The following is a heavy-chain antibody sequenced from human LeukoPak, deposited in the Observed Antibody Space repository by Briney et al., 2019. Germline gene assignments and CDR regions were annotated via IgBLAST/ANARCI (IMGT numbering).Heavy chain of an antibody. CDR1: GFTFSSYS. CDR3: ASERLRFRSFDP. Sequence: GGSLRLSCAASGFTFSSYSMNWVRQAPGKGLEWVSSISSSSSYIYYADSVKGRFTISRDNAKNPLYLQMNSLRAEDTAVYYCASERLRFRSFDPWGQGTLVTVSS. CDR2: ISSSSSYI. V-gene: IGHV3-21*01. D-gene: IGHD3-3*01. J-gene: IGHJ5*02.